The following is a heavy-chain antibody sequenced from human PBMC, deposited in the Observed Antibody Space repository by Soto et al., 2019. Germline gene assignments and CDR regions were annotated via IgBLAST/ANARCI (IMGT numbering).Heavy chain of an antibody. CDR3: AGDRATMIESQAFDI. D-gene: IGHD3-22*01. V-gene: IGHV1-69*01. CDR1: EGTFSSYA. J-gene: IGHJ3*02. CDR2: IIPIFGTA. Sequence: QVQLVQSGAEVKKPGSSVKVSCKASEGTFSSYAISWVRQAPGQGLEWMGGIIPIFGTANYAQTFQGRVTSTAYESTSTDHRELSSLRSKDTAVYYCAGDRATMIESQAFDISCQVTMVTVSS.